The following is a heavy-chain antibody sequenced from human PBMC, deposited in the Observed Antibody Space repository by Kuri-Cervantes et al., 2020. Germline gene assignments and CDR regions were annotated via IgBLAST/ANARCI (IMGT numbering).Heavy chain of an antibody. CDR3: ARAARRPYSYYFDY. Sequence: GGSLRLSCAASGFTFSSYSMNWVRQAPGKRLEWVSSISSSSSYIYYADSVKGRFTISRDNAKNSLYLQMNSLRAEDTAVYYCARAARRPYSYYFDYWGQGTLVTVSS. D-gene: IGHD2-15*01. CDR2: ISSSSSYI. CDR1: GFTFSSYS. V-gene: IGHV3-21*01. J-gene: IGHJ4*02.